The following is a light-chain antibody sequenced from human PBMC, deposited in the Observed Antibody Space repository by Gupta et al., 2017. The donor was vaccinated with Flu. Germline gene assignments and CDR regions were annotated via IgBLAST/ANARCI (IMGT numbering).Light chain of an antibody. Sequence: TLSLSPGERATLSCRASQSVGTYLAWYQQKPGQTPRLLIYDASNRATGIPARFSGSGSGTDFTLTISSREPEDFAVYYCQKRSNWPPSTFGQGTRLEI. CDR2: DAS. CDR1: QSVGTY. V-gene: IGKV3-11*01. J-gene: IGKJ2*01. CDR3: QKRSNWPPST.